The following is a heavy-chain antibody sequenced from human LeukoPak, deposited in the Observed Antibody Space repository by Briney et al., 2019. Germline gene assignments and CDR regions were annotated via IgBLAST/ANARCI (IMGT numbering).Heavy chain of an antibody. J-gene: IGHJ4*02. CDR3: ANHFACGSTSCPPFDS. CDR2: ISSSSSYI. CDR1: GFTFNNYS. V-gene: IGHV3-21*01. Sequence: GGSLRLSCAASGFTFNNYSMNWVRQAPGKGLEWVSSISSSSSYIYYADSVKGRFTISRDSAKNSLYLQMNSLRAEDTAVYYCANHFACGSTSCPPFDSWGQGTLVTVSS. D-gene: IGHD2-2*01.